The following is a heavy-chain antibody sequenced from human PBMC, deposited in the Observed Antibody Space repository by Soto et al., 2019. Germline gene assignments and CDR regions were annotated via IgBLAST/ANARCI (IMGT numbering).Heavy chain of an antibody. V-gene: IGHV4-39*01. J-gene: IGHJ5*02. CDR3: ARHTRNQFDP. CDR1: GDSMTSSSYY. Sequence: QLQLQESSPGLVKPSETLSLTCTVSGDSMTSSSYYWGWIRQPPGKGLQWIGSIYYSERTSYNSGSTYYSPSLRSRVTISGDTSKSQFSLKLSSVTAADTAVYYCARHTRNQFDPWGQGTLVTVSS. CDR2: IYYSERTSYNSGST.